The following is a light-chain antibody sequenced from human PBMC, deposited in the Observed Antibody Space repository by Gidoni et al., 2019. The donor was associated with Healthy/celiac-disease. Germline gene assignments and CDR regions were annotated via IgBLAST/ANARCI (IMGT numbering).Light chain of an antibody. CDR2: STN. CDR1: SGSVSTSYY. V-gene: IGLV8-61*01. J-gene: IGLJ3*02. Sequence: QTVVTQEPSLSVSPGGTVTLTCGLSSGSVSTSYYPSWYQQTPGQAPRTLIYSTNTRSSGVPDRCSGSILGNKAALTITGAQADDESDYYCVLYMGSGIWVFGGGTKLTVL. CDR3: VLYMGSGIWV.